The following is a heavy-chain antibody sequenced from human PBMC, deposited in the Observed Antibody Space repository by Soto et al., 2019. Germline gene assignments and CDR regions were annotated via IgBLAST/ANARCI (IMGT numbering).Heavy chain of an antibody. CDR3: ARDPASISIAVAGPTTGEDWFDP. J-gene: IGHJ5*02. CDR2: ISSSSSYI. V-gene: IGHV3-21*01. D-gene: IGHD6-19*01. CDR1: GFTFSSYS. Sequence: GGSLRLSCAASGFTFSSYSMNWVRQAPGKGLEWVSYISSSSSYIYYADSVKGRFTISRDNAKNSLYLQMNSLRAEDTAVYYCARDPASISIAVAGPTTGEDWFDPWGQGTLVTVSS.